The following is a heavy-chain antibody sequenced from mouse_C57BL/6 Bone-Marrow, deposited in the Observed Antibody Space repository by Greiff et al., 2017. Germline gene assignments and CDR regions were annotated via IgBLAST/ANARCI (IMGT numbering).Heavy chain of an antibody. D-gene: IGHD1-3*01. CDR3: ARQSGGLPCYFDY. J-gene: IGHJ2*01. Sequence: EVQRVESGGGLVQPGESLKLSCESNEFAFPSHDMSWVRKTPETRLELVAAITSDGGSTYYPDTMERRFIISRDNTEKTLYLQMRSLRSENTALYYCARQSGGLPCYFDYWGQGTTLTVSS. CDR2: ITSDGGST. CDR1: EFAFPSHD. V-gene: IGHV5-2*01.